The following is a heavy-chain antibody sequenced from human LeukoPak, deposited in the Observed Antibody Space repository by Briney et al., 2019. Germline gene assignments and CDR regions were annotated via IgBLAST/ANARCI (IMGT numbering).Heavy chain of an antibody. Sequence: GGSLSLSCGAWGFTLTNHVVTWVRQAPGKGVEWVSGIIFRGAGTFYADSVKGRFTISRDNSKTTLSLQMNSLRAEDTAIYYCAKVDPASVTGGVFYYYYYMDVWGKGTTVTVSS. D-gene: IGHD2-21*02. CDR3: AKVDPASVTGGVFYYYYYMDV. V-gene: IGHV3-23*01. J-gene: IGHJ6*03. CDR2: IIFRGAGT. CDR1: GFTLTNHV.